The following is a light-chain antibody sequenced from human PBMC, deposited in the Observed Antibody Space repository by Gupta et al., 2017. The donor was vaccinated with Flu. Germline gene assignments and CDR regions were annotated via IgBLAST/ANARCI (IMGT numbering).Light chain of an antibody. V-gene: IGLV2-8*01. J-gene: IGLJ1*01. CDR3: SSYAGSNNFGV. CDR1: SSDVGGYNY. Sequence: QSALTQPPSASGSPGQSVTISCTGPSSDVGGYNYVSWYQQHPGKAPKLMIYEVSKRPSGVPDRFSGSKSGNTASLTVSGLQVEDEADYYCSSYAGSNNFGVFGTGTKVTVL. CDR2: EVS.